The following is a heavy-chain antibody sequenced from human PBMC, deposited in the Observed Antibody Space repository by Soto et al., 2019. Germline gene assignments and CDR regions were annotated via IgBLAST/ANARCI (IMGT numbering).Heavy chain of an antibody. Sequence: QVQLVQSGAEVKKPGSSVKVSCKASGGTFSSYTISWVRQAPGQGLEWMGRIIPILGIANYAQKFQGRVTITADKSTSTAYMELSSLRSEDTAVYYCARDLEYYYYMYVWGKGTTVTVSS. CDR2: IIPILGIA. V-gene: IGHV1-69*08. D-gene: IGHD1-1*01. CDR3: ARDLEYYYYMYV. J-gene: IGHJ6*03. CDR1: GGTFSSYT.